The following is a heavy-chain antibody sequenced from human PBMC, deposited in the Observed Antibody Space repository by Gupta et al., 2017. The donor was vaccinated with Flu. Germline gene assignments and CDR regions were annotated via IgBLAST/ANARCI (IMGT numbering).Heavy chain of an antibody. D-gene: IGHD3-10*01. V-gene: IGHV1-2*02. J-gene: IGHJ5*02. CDR2: INPNSGGT. CDR1: GYTFTGYY. Sequence: QVQLVQSGAEVKKPGASVKVSCKASGYTFTGYYMHWVRQAPGQGLEWMGWINPNSGGTNYAQKFQGRVTMTRDTSISTAYMELSRLRSDDTAVYYCARGTSYGSGSTHFEWFDPWGQGTLVTVSS. CDR3: ARGTSYGSGSTHFEWFDP.